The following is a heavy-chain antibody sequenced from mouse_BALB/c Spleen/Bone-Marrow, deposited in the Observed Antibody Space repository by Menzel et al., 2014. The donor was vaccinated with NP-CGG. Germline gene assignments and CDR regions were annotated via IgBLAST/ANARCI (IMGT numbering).Heavy chain of an antibody. J-gene: IGHJ3*01. CDR2: INPSTGYT. D-gene: IGHD1-1*01. CDR3: ARRAYGGSYGFAY. CDR1: GYTFASYW. V-gene: IGHV1-7*01. Sequence: VKLVESGAELAKPGASVKMSCKASGYTFASYWMHWVKPRPGQGLEWIGYINPSTGYTEYNQKFKDKATLTADKSSSTAYMQLSSLTSEDSAVYYCARRAYGGSYGFAYWGQGTLVTVSA.